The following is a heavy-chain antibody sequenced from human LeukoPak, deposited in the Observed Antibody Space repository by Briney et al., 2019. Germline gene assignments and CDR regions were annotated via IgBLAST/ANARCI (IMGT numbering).Heavy chain of an antibody. D-gene: IGHD3-22*01. CDR1: GGAISSYY. J-gene: IGHJ4*02. Sequence: PSETLSLTCTVSGGAISSYYWSWIRQPPGKGLEWIGFIHYSGSTHYNPSLKSRVTISVDTSKNQFSLKLTSVSAADTAVYYCARYYYFHSSGYFDYWGQGTLVTVSS. CDR2: IHYSGST. V-gene: IGHV4-59*12. CDR3: ARYYYFHSSGYFDY.